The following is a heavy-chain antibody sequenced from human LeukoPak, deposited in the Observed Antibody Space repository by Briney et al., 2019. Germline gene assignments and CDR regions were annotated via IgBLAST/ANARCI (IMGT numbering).Heavy chain of an antibody. CDR2: NHYSCCT. CDR3: ARGPGGGTTYNDGDAFDI. V-gene: IGHV4-59*07. J-gene: IGHJ3*02. CDR1: GRLISRYY. D-gene: IGHD1-7*01. Sequence: SDTLSLICTVWGRLISRYYWSWIRQPRGKGLEGIGYNHYSCCTNHNPSLKSQGTISVGTSKNQFSLELGSVTAADTAVYYWARGPGGGTTYNDGDAFDIWGQGKMVTASP.